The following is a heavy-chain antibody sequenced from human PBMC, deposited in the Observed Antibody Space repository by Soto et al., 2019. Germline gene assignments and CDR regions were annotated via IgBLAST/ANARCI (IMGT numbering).Heavy chain of an antibody. D-gene: IGHD4-17*01. CDR2: IYYSGST. V-gene: IGHV4-31*03. CDR1: GGSISSGGYS. CDR3: ARASFDYGDYDYGMDV. Sequence: SETLSLTCTVSGGSISSGGYSWTWNRQHPGKGLEWIGYIYYSGSTYYNPSLKSRVTISVDTSKNQFSLKLSSVTAADTAVYYCARASFDYGDYDYGMDVWGQGTTVTVS. J-gene: IGHJ6*02.